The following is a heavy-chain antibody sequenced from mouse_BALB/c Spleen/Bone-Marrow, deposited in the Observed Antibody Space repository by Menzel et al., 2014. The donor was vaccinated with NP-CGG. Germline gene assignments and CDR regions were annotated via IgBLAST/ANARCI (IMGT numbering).Heavy chain of an antibody. CDR2: IYPGDGDT. J-gene: IGHJ4*01. D-gene: IGHD1-1*01. CDR3: ASRGDYSYAMDY. CDR1: GYLFSKYW. V-gene: IGHV1-80*01. Sequence: QVQLKESGGELVRPGASVKISCKSSGYLFSKYWVDWMKQRPGQGLEWVGQIYPGDGDTNYNGKFKGKATLTADKSSSTAYMQLSSLTSEDSAVYFCASRGDYSYAMDYWGQGTSVTVSS.